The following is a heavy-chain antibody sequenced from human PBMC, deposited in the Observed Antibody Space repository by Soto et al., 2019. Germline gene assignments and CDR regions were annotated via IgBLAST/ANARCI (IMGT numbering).Heavy chain of an antibody. CDR3: AKDQFRGDPYYYYYMDV. CDR2: ISCDGSST. D-gene: IGHD3-10*01. J-gene: IGHJ6*03. V-gene: IGHV3-43*01. CDR1: GFTFDDYT. Sequence: PGGSLRLSCAASGFTFDDYTMHWVRQAPGKGLEWVSLISCDGSSTYYADSVKGRFTISRDNCKNTLYLQMNSLRAEDTAVYYCAKDQFRGDPYYYYYMDVWGKGTTVTVSS.